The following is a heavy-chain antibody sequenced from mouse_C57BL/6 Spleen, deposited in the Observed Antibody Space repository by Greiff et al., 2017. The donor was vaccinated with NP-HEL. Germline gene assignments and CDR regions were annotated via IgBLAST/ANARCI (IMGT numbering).Heavy chain of an antibody. CDR3: ASPDSSGYGAWFAY. CDR2: ISDGGSYT. Sequence: EVKLVESGGGLVKPGGSLKLSCAASGFTFSSYAMSWVRQTPEKRLEWVATISDGGSYTYSPDNVKGRFPISSDNAKNNLYLQMSHLKSEDTARYYCASPDSSGYGAWFAYWGQGTLVTVSA. CDR1: GFTFSSYA. D-gene: IGHD3-2*02. V-gene: IGHV5-4*03. J-gene: IGHJ3*01.